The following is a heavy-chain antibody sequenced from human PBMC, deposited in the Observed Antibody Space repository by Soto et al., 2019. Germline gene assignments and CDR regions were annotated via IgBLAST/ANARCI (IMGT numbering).Heavy chain of an antibody. J-gene: IGHJ4*02. CDR2: IYFSGST. V-gene: IGHV4-30-4*01. CDR1: GDSVSSDNYY. D-gene: IGHD6-19*01. Sequence: SETLSLTCDVFGDSVSSDNYYWTWIRQPPGKDLEWIGNIYFSGSTYYNPSLNSRVTLSIDTSKNHFSLKLTSVTAADTAMYYCARHRAVAGLDYWGQGTLVT. CDR3: ARHRAVAGLDY.